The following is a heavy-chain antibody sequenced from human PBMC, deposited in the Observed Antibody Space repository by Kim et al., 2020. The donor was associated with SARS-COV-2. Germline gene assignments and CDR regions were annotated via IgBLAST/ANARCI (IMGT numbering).Heavy chain of an antibody. J-gene: IGHJ4*02. CDR3: ARDSAQSDHNWNYEPIDY. CDR1: GFTFSSYW. CDR2: IKQDGSEK. D-gene: IGHD1-7*01. Sequence: GGSLRLSCAASGFTFSSYWMSWVRQAPGKGLEWVANIKQDGSEKYYVDSVKGRFTISRDNAKNSLYLQMNSLRAEDTAVYYCARDSAQSDHNWNYEPIDYWGQGTLVTVSS. V-gene: IGHV3-7*01.